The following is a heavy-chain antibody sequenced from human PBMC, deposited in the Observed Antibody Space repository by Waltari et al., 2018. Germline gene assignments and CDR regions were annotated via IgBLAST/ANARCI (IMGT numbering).Heavy chain of an antibody. Sequence: EVQLVESGGGLVQPGGSLRLSCASSGFAFSNYWMSWVRQPPGKGLEWVANIAQDASENYYVGSVKGRFTISRDNAKNFLYLQMNSLRAEDTAVYYCGRCPRRDPLCDWGQGTLVSVSP. CDR2: IAQDASEN. CDR1: GFAFSNYW. V-gene: IGHV3-7*04. CDR3: GRCPRRDPLCD. J-gene: IGHJ4*02.